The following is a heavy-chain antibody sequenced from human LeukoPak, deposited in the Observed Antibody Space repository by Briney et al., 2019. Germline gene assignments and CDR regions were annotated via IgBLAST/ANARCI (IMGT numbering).Heavy chain of an antibody. V-gene: IGHV3-30*03. Sequence: PGRSLRLSCAASGFTFSNGMHWVRQAPGKGLEWVAVISYDGSNKYYADSVKGRFTISRDNSKNTLYLQMNSLRAEDTAVYYCARAPPSYSNHVLQNYYYYMDVWGKGTTVTVSS. CDR3: ARAPPSYSNHVLQNYYYYMDV. CDR2: ISYDGSNK. D-gene: IGHD4-11*01. J-gene: IGHJ6*03. CDR1: GFTFSNG.